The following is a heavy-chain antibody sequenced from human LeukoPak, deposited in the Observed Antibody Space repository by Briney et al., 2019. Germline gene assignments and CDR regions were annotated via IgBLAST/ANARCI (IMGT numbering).Heavy chain of an antibody. Sequence: GASVKVSCKASGGTFSSYTISWVRQAPGQGLEWLGRIIPILGIANCAQKFQGRVTITADKSTSTAYMELSSLRSEDTAVYYCARPYCSSTSCYRGWFDPWGQGTLVTVSS. D-gene: IGHD2-2*02. CDR3: ARPYCSSTSCYRGWFDP. CDR1: GGTFSSYT. V-gene: IGHV1-69*02. J-gene: IGHJ5*02. CDR2: IIPILGIA.